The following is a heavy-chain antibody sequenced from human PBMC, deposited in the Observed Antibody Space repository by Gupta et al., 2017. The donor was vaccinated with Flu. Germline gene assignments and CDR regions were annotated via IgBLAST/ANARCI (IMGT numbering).Heavy chain of an antibody. CDR2: ITWNGAGA. CDR1: FADYG. V-gene: IGHV3-20*01. J-gene: IGHJ3*01. CDR3: ASKTLSGSYAFDV. D-gene: IGHD5-12*01. Sequence: FADYGMTWVRQAPGKGLEWVADITWNGAGAAYADPVRGRCIISRDNAKNSLYLQINSLRVEDTGFYHCASKTLSGSYAFDVWGQGTMVAVS.